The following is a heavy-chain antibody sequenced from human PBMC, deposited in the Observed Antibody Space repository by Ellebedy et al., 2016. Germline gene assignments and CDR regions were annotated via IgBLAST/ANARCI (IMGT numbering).Heavy chain of an antibody. Sequence: GESLKISXAVSGITISDNYLRWVRQAPGKGLVWVSRMKGDGSSISYADSVKGRFTISRDNAKNTVYLQMDSLRGEDTAVYYCVRGTVAAPGTDHWGQGTLVTVSS. CDR2: MKGDGSSI. CDR1: GITISDNY. V-gene: IGHV3-74*01. J-gene: IGHJ4*02. CDR3: VRGTVAAPGTDH. D-gene: IGHD6-13*01.